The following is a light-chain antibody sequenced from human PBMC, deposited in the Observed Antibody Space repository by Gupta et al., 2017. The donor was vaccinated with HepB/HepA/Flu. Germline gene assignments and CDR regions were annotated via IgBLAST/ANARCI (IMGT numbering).Light chain of an antibody. V-gene: IGKV4-1*01. J-gene: IGKJ3*01. Sequence: DIVVTQSPDSLAVSLGERATINCKSSQSVFYSSFSKNYLAWYQQKPGQPPKLLIYWASTRESGVPDRFNGSGSRTDFTLTISSLQAEDVAVYYCQQDDSTPFTFGHGTKVDIK. CDR2: WAS. CDR3: QQDDSTPFT. CDR1: QSVFYSSFSKNY.